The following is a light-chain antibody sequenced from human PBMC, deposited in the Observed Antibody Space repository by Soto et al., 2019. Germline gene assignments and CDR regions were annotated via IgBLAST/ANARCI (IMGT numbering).Light chain of an antibody. CDR2: DAS. J-gene: IGKJ1*01. V-gene: IGKV1-5*01. CDR3: QQYNSYSTWT. CDR1: QSISSW. Sequence: DIPMTQSPSTLSASVGGRITITFRSSQSISSWLAWYQQKPGKAPKLLIYDASSLESGVPSRFSGSGSGTEFTLTISSLQPDDFATYYCQQYNSYSTWTFGQGTKVDIK.